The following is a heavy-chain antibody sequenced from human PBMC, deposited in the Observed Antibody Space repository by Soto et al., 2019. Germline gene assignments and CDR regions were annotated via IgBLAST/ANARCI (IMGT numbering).Heavy chain of an antibody. J-gene: IGHJ3*02. V-gene: IGHV1-18*01. CDR1: GYTFTSYG. D-gene: IGHD3-22*01. CDR3: ARDTGTYYYDSSGQEALDI. Sequence: RASVKVSCKASGYTFTSYGISWVRQAPGQGLEWMGWISAYNGNTNYAQKLQGRVTMTTDTSTSTAYMELRSLRSDDTAVYYCARDTGTYYYDSSGQEALDIWGQGTMVTVS. CDR2: ISAYNGNT.